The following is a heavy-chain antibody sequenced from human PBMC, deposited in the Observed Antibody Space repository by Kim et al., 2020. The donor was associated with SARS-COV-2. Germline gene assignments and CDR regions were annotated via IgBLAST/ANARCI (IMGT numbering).Heavy chain of an antibody. J-gene: IGHJ2*01. Sequence: GGSLRLSCAASGFTFSSYAMHWVRQAPGKGLEWVAVISYDGSNKYYADSVKGRFTISRDNSKNTLYLQMNSLRAEDTAVYYCAREYSSSYWYFDLWGRGTLVTVSS. D-gene: IGHD6-13*01. CDR3: AREYSSSYWYFDL. CDR2: ISYDGSNK. CDR1: GFTFSSYA. V-gene: IGHV3-30*04.